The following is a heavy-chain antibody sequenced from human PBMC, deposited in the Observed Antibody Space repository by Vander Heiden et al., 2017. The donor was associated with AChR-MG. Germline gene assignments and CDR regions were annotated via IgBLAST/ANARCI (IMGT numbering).Heavy chain of an antibody. J-gene: IGHJ5*02. CDR3: ARDGRSTIFLNWFDP. Sequence: EVQLVESGGGLVQPGGSLRLSCAASGFTFSSYSMNWVRQAPGKGLEWVSSISSSSSYIYYADSVKGRFTISRDNAKNSLYLQMNSLRAEDTAVYYCARDGRSTIFLNWFDPWGQGTLVTVSS. D-gene: IGHD3-9*01. CDR1: GFTFSSYS. CDR2: ISSSSSYI. V-gene: IGHV3-21*01.